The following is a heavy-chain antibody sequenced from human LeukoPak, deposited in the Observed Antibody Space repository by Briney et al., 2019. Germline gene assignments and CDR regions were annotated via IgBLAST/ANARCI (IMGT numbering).Heavy chain of an antibody. Sequence: GGSLRLSRAASGFTFSSYWMNWVRQAPGKGLEWVANIKEDGSEKYYVDSVKGRFTISRDNAKNSPYLQMNSLRAEDTALYYCARDTQEGGFDIWGQGTMVTVSS. J-gene: IGHJ3*02. CDR2: IKEDGSEK. CDR1: GFTFSSYW. V-gene: IGHV3-7*01. D-gene: IGHD2-15*01. CDR3: ARDTQEGGFDI.